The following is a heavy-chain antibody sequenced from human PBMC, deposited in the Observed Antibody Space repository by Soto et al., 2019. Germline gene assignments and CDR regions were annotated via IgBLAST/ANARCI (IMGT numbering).Heavy chain of an antibody. CDR3: AKDLGELAYYVDY. D-gene: IGHD1-26*01. Sequence: QVQLGESGGGVVQPGRSLRLSCAASGFTFSSYGMHWVRQAPGKGLEWVAVISYDGSNKYYADSVKGRFTISRDNSKNTRYLQMNSLRAGDSAVYYCAKDLGELAYYVDYWGQGTLVTVPS. CDR2: ISYDGSNK. CDR1: GFTFSSYG. J-gene: IGHJ4*02. V-gene: IGHV3-30*18.